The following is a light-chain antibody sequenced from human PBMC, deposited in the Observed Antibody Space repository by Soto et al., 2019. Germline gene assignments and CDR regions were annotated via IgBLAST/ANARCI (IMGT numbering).Light chain of an antibody. V-gene: IGKV3-20*01. CDR3: QQSGSSPPT. CDR1: QSVSNNY. Sequence: ESVLTQSPGTVSLSPGERATLSCRASQSVSNNYLAWYQQKPGQAPRLLIYGASTRATGIPDRFSGSGSGTDFTLTISRLEPEDFAVYYCQQSGSSPPTFGQGTKVDIK. J-gene: IGKJ1*01. CDR2: GAS.